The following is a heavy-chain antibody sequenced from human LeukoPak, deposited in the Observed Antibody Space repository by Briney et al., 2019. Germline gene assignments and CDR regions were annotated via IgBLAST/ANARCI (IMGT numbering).Heavy chain of an antibody. CDR2: ISSSSSYI. D-gene: IGHD2-15*01. CDR3: ARDKDGYFDY. Sequence: GGSLRLSCAAPGFTFSSYAMNWVRQAPGKGLEWVSSISSSSSYIYYADSVKGRFTISRDNAKNSLYLQMNSLRAEDTAVYYCARDKDGYFDYWGQGTLVTVSS. J-gene: IGHJ4*02. CDR1: GFTFSSYA. V-gene: IGHV3-21*01.